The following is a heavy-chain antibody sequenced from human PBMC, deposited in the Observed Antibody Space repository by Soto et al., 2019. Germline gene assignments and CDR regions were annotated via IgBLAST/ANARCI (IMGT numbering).Heavy chain of an antibody. Sequence: EVPLLESGGGLVQPGGSLRLSCAASGFTFSSYAMSWVRQAPGKGLEWVSAISGSGGSTYYADSVKGRFTISRDNSKNTLYLQMNSLRAEDTAVYYCAKDPRDIVATIWHYWGQGTLVTVSS. CDR3: AKDPRDIVATIWHY. CDR1: GFTFSSYA. D-gene: IGHD5-12*01. CDR2: ISGSGGST. J-gene: IGHJ4*02. V-gene: IGHV3-23*01.